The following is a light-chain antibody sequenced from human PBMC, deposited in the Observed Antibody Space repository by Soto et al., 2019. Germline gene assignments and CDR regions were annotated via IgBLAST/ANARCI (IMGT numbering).Light chain of an antibody. CDR2: EAS. V-gene: IGKV1-33*01. J-gene: IGKJ4*01. CDR1: QGISNY. Sequence: DLQMTQSPSSLSASVGDRVTITCQARQGISNYLNWYPQRPGKAPKLLIYEASNLETGVPSRFSGRGSGTDVSFTISSLQPEDVATYYCQQYDNLISFGGGTKVEIK. CDR3: QQYDNLIS.